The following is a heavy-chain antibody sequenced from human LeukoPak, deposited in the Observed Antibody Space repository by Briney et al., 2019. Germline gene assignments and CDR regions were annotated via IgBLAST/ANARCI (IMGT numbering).Heavy chain of an antibody. CDR3: ASRSVVGASYYMDV. V-gene: IGHV3-30*03. D-gene: IGHD1-26*01. CDR1: GFTFSSYG. Sequence: GGSLRLSCAASGFTFSSYGMHWVRQAPGKGLEWVAVISYDGSNKYYADSVKGRFTISRDNSKNTLYLQMNSLRAEDTAVYYCASRSVVGASYYMDVWGKGTTVTVSS. CDR2: ISYDGSNK. J-gene: IGHJ6*03.